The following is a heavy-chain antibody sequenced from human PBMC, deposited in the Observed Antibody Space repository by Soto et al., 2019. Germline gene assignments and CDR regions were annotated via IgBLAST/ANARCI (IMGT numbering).Heavy chain of an antibody. D-gene: IGHD6-19*01. CDR2: IDSSSGSI. J-gene: IGHJ3*01. Sequence: ESGGGLVQPGGSLRLSCAASGFTFSPYSLSWVRQAPGKGLEWVSYIDSSSGSIYYADSVKGRFTISRDNAKKSLWLQMNSLRDEDTAMYYCVRARMWEQWLGPHDAFEVWGQGTMVTVSS. V-gene: IGHV3-48*02. CDR3: VRARMWEQWLGPHDAFEV. CDR1: GFTFSPYS.